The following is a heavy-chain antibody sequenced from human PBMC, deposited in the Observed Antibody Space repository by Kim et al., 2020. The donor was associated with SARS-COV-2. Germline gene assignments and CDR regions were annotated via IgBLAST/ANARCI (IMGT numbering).Heavy chain of an antibody. Sequence: SETLSLTCTVSGGSVSSGSYYWSWIRQPPGKGLEWIGYIYYSGSTNYNPSLKSRVTISVDTSKNQFSLKLSSVTAADTAVYYCASLFCSTSCYGGGFFDYWGQGTLVTVSS. CDR3: ASLFCSTSCYGGGFFDY. CDR2: IYYSGST. V-gene: IGHV4-61*01. J-gene: IGHJ4*02. CDR1: GGSVSSGSYY. D-gene: IGHD2-2*01.